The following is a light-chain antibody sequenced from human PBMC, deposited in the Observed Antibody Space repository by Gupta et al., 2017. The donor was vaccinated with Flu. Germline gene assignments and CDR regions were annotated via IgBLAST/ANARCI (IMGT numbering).Light chain of an antibody. J-gene: IGLJ1*01. V-gene: IGLV1-44*01. CDR3: ATWDHSLNGCV. Sequence: QSVLTQPPSASGTPGQRVTISCSGSSSDIGSNTVTWYQQLPGTAPKLLIYSNNQRPSGVPDRLSGSKSGTSASLAISGLQSEDEGDYYCATWDHSLNGCVFGTGTKVTVL. CDR2: SNN. CDR1: SSDIGSNT.